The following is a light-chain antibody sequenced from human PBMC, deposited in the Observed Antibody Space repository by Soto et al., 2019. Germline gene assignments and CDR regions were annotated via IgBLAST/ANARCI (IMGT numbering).Light chain of an antibody. CDR3: QQYYRSPLS. Sequence: DIVMTQSPDSLAASLGERATLNCKSSQSVLYSLNNRNHLAWYQKKPGQPPRLLVYWASTRESGVPDRFSGSGSGTDFSLTISSLQAEDVAVYYCQQYYRSPLSFGGGTRVEIK. CDR1: QSVLYSLNNRNH. CDR2: WAS. V-gene: IGKV4-1*01. J-gene: IGKJ4*01.